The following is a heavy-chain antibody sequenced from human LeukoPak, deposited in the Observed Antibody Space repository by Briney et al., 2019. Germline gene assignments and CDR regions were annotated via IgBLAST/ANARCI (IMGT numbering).Heavy chain of an antibody. D-gene: IGHD3-16*01. V-gene: IGHV1-2*02. CDR1: GYTFTGFY. CDR3: ARAPSRGLYDY. Sequence: AAVKVSCKASGYTFTGFYLHWIRQAPGQGLEWMGWINPNSGGTNYAQNFQGTVAMTRDTSITTAYMELNRLRSDETAVYYCARAPSRGLYDYWGQATQVTVSS. J-gene: IGHJ4*02. CDR2: INPNSGGT.